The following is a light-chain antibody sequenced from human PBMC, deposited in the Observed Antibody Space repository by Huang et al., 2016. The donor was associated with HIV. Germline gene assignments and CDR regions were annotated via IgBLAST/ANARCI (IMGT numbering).Light chain of an antibody. J-gene: IGKJ1*01. Sequence: IVMTQSPATLSVSPGERATLSYRANAGVSNNVAWYQQRPGQTPRLLMHGASTRYTGIPAKFSGRGSGTEFTLTITSLQPEDSAVYYCQQYNNWPPWTFGPGTQVEI. CDR1: AGVSNN. CDR3: QQYNNWPPWT. V-gene: IGKV3D-15*01. CDR2: GAS.